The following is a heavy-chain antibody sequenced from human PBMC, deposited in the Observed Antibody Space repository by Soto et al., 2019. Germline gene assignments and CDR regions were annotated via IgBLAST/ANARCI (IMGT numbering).Heavy chain of an antibody. CDR2: INQSGVT. J-gene: IGHJ4*02. V-gene: IGHV4-34*01. CDR1: GGSFSGYY. D-gene: IGHD6-13*01. CDR3: ERFPLDRSSWTNPRYFDY. Sequence: QVQLQQWGAGLLKPAETLSLTCADYGGSFSGYYWTWIRQPPGKGLEWIGEINQSGVTNYNPSLERRVTNPLDTSTNQFSLRLSSVTAADTAVYYCERFPLDRSSWTNPRYFDYWGQGTLVTVSS.